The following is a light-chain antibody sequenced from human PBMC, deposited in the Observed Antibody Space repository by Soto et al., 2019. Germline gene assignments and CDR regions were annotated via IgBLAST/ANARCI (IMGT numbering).Light chain of an antibody. J-gene: IGKJ4*01. Sequence: EIVMTQSPATLSVSPGERATLSCRASQSISSNLAWYQQKPGQAPRLLIYGASTRATGFPARFSGSGSGTDFTLTFSGLQSEDFAVYYCLQYNNWPLTFGGGTKVEIK. CDR3: LQYNNWPLT. CDR2: GAS. V-gene: IGKV3-15*01. CDR1: QSISSN.